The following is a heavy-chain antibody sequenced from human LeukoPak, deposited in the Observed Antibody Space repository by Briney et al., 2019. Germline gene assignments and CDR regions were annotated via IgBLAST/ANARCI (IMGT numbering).Heavy chain of an antibody. CDR2: INTNSRTI. V-gene: IGHV3-48*03. Sequence: PGGSLRLSCAASGFTFSSYEMHWVRQAPGKGLEWVSYINTNSRTIYYADSVKGRFTISRDNAKNSLYLQMNSLRAEDTAVYYCARAYQWLVDYWGQGTLVTVSS. CDR1: GFTFSSYE. J-gene: IGHJ4*02. D-gene: IGHD6-19*01. CDR3: ARAYQWLVDY.